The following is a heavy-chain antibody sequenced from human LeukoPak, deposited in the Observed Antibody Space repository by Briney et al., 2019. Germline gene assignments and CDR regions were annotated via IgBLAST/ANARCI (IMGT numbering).Heavy chain of an antibody. D-gene: IGHD6-19*01. CDR1: GFTFSSYA. J-gene: IGHJ4*02. V-gene: IGHV3-30-3*01. CDR2: ISYDGSNK. CDR3: ARERSGWYYFDY. Sequence: GGSLRLSCAASGFTFSSYAMHWVRQAPGKGLEWVAVISYDGSNKYYADSVKGRFTISRGNSKNTLYLQMNSLRAEDTAVYYCARERSGWYYFDYWGQGTLVTVSS.